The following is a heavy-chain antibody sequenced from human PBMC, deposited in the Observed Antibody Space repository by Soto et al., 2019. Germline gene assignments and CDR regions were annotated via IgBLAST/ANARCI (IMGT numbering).Heavy chain of an antibody. CDR1: GFTFDDYA. CDR3: AKERGPDYDFWSGYYTLDY. CDR2: ISWNSGSI. Sequence: EVQLVESGGGLVQPGRSLRLSCAASGFTFDDYAMHWVRQAPGKGLEWVSGISWNSGSIGYADSVKGRFTISRDNAKNSLYLQMNSLRAEDTALYYCAKERGPDYDFWSGYYTLDYWGQGTLVTVSS. D-gene: IGHD3-3*01. V-gene: IGHV3-9*01. J-gene: IGHJ4*02.